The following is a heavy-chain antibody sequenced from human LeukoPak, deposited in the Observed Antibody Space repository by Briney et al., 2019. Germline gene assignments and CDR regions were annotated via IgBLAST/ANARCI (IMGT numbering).Heavy chain of an antibody. J-gene: IGHJ4*02. CDR3: ASHLASCGGECYLDTN. Sequence: GGALRLSCAASGFTFSSYSKHWVRQAPGKGLELVSSISSSSSYIYYAHSVKGRFTISRDEAKNSLYLQMNSLRAEDTAVYYCASHLASCGGECYLDTNSGQGTLVTVSS. V-gene: IGHV3-21*01. D-gene: IGHD2-21*01. CDR1: GFTFSSYS. CDR2: ISSSSSYI.